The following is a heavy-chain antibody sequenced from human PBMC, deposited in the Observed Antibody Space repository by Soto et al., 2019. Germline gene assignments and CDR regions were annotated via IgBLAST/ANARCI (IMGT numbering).Heavy chain of an antibody. Sequence: SQTLSLTSAISGDSVSSNSAAWNWIRQSPSRGLEWLGRTYYRSKWYNDYAVSVKSRITINPDTSKNQFSLQLNSVTPEDTAVYYCARESGHSRRKTRGRFDPWGQGTLVTVSS. V-gene: IGHV6-1*01. CDR1: GDSVSSNSAA. J-gene: IGHJ5*02. CDR3: ARESGHSRRKTRGRFDP. D-gene: IGHD6-25*01. CDR2: TYYRSKWYN.